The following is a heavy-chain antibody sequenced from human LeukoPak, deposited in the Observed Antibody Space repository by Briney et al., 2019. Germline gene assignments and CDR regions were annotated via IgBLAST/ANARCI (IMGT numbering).Heavy chain of an antibody. CDR1: GFTFSSYS. J-gene: IGHJ4*02. D-gene: IGHD3-22*01. V-gene: IGHV3-21*01. CDR2: ISSSSSYI. Sequence: GGSLRLSCAASGFTFSSYSMNWVRQAPGKGLEWVSSISSSSSYIYYADSVKGRFTISRDNAKNSLYLQMNSPRAEDTAVYYCARDLNYYDSSGYYSLFDYWGQGTLVTVSS. CDR3: ARDLNYYDSSGYYSLFDY.